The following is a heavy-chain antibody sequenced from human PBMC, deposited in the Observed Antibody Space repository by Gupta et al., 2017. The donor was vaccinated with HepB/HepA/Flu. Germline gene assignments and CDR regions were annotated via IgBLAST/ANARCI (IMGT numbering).Heavy chain of an antibody. D-gene: IGHD3-3*01. CDR1: GFPFSSYW. Sequence: EVQLVESGGGLVQPGGSLRLSCAASGFPFSSYWMSWVRQAPGKGLEWVANIKQEGSEKYYVDSVKGRFNISRDNAKNSLYLQMNSLRAEDTAVYYCARDPLQYYDFWSGGFDYWGQGTRVTVSS. J-gene: IGHJ4*02. V-gene: IGHV3-7*01. CDR3: ARDPLQYYDFWSGGFDY. CDR2: IKQEGSEK.